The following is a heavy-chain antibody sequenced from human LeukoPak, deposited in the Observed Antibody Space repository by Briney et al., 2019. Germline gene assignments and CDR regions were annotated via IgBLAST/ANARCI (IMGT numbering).Heavy chain of an antibody. CDR3: ARGRGGQWLVRGYFDY. V-gene: IGHV4-38-2*02. CDR1: GYSISTGYY. D-gene: IGHD6-19*01. J-gene: IGHJ4*02. CDR2: IYHSGTT. Sequence: SETLSLTCTVSGYSISTGYYWGWIRQPPGKGLEWIGSIYHSGTTYYNPSLKSRVTISVDTSKNQFSLKLSSVTAADTAVYYCARGRGGQWLVRGYFDYWGQGTLVTVSS.